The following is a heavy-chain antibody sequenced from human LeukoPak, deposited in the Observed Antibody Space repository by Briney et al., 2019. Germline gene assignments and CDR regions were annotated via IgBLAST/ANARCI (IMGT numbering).Heavy chain of an antibody. CDR3: ARGPSGYHNT. V-gene: IGHV3-21*01. Sequence: GGSLRLPCAASGFTFSGYDMNWVRQAPGKGLEWVSSISGSSSYIYYADSMKGRFTISRDNAKNSLYLQMNSLRAEDTAVYYCARGPSGYHNTGGQGTLVTVSS. CDR1: GFTFSGYD. J-gene: IGHJ4*02. CDR2: ISGSSSYI. D-gene: IGHD5-12*01.